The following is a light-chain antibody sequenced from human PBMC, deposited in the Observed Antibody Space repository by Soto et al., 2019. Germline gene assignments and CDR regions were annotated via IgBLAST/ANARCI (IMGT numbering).Light chain of an antibody. CDR1: SGHSSNA. V-gene: IGLV4-69*01. CDR2: LNSDGSH. CDR3: QTWGTGIRV. J-gene: IGLJ3*02. Sequence: QLVLTQSPSASASLGASVKLTCTLSSGHSSNAIAWHQQQPEKGPRYLMRLNSDGSHTKGGGIPDRYSGSSSGAERYLTISSLQSEDEADYYCQTWGTGIRVFGGGTKLTVL.